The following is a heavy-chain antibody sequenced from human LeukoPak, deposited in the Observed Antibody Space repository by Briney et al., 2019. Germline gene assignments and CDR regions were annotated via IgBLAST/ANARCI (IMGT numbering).Heavy chain of an antibody. J-gene: IGHJ4*02. D-gene: IGHD3-16*02. CDR3: ARDYDYLWGSYRANHNYFDY. V-gene: IGHV1-3*01. CDR2: INAGNGNT. CDR1: GYTFTSYA. Sequence: ASAKVSCKASGYTFTSYAMHWVRQAPGQRLEWMGWINAGNGNTKYSQKFQGRVTITRDTSASTAYMELSSLTSEDTAVYYCARDYDYLWGSYRANHNYFDYWGQGTLVTVSS.